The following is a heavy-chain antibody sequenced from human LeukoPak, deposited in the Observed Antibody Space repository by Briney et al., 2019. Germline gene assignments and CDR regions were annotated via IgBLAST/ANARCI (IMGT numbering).Heavy chain of an antibody. D-gene: IGHD2-2*01. V-gene: IGHV1-69*13. Sequence: SVKVSCKASGGTFSSYAISWVRQAPGQGLEWMGGIIPIFGTANYAQKFQGRVTITADESTSTAYMELSSLRSEDTAVYYCARDRGYQLPSNWSDPWAREPWSPSPQ. CDR2: IIPIFGTA. CDR1: GGTFSSYA. CDR3: ARDRGYQLPSNWSDP. J-gene: IGHJ5*02.